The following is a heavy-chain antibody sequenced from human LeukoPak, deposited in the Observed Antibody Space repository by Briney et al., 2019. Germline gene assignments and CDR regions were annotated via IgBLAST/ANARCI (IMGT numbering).Heavy chain of an antibody. CDR2: ISGSGGST. D-gene: IGHD3-9*01. CDR3: AKSLDYDILTGYGANDY. Sequence: PWGSLRLSCAASGFTFSSYAMSWVRQAPGKGLEWVSAISGSGGSTYYADSVKGRFIISRDNSKNTLYLQMNSLRAEDTAVYYCAKSLDYDILTGYGANDYWGQATLVAVSS. V-gene: IGHV3-23*01. J-gene: IGHJ4*02. CDR1: GFTFSSYA.